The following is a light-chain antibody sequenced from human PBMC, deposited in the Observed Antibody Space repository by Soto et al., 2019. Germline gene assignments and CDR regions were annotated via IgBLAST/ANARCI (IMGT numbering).Light chain of an antibody. CDR2: EVS. Sequence: QSALTQPASVSGSPGQSITISCTGTSSDVGVYNYVSWYQQHPGKAPKLMIYEVSNGPSGVSNRFSGSKSGNTASLTISGLQAEDEADYYCSSYTSSSTLVFGGGTKLTVL. CDR1: SSDVGVYNY. CDR3: SSYTSSSTLV. V-gene: IGLV2-14*01. J-gene: IGLJ3*02.